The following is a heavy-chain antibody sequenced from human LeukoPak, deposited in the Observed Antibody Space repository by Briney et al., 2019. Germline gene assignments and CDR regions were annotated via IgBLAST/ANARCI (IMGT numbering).Heavy chain of an antibody. D-gene: IGHD2-2*01. CDR1: GGTFSSYA. CDR2: IVPTFGTA. CDR3: ARSRYCSSTSCYFFRSQGYYYYMDV. V-gene: IGHV1-69*05. J-gene: IGHJ6*03. Sequence: ASVKVSCKASGGTFSSYAISWVRQAPGQGLEWMGGIVPTFGTANYAQKFQGRVTITTDESTSTAYMELSSLRSEDTAVYYCARSRYCSSTSCYFFRSQGYYYYMDVWGKGTTVTVSS.